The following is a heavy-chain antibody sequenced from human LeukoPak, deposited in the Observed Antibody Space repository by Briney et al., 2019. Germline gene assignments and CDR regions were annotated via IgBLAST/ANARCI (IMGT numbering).Heavy chain of an antibody. CDR1: GGSFSGYY. CDR2: INHSGST. D-gene: IGHD3-10*01. J-gene: IGHJ5*02. V-gene: IGHV4-34*01. CDR3: ARGFGRWFGDSGSDNWFDP. Sequence: SETLSLTCAVYGGSFSGYYWSWIRQPPGKGLEWIGEINHSGSTNYNPSLKSRVTISVDTSKNQFSLKLSSVTAADTAVYYCARGFGRWFGDSGSDNWFDPWGQGTLVTVSS.